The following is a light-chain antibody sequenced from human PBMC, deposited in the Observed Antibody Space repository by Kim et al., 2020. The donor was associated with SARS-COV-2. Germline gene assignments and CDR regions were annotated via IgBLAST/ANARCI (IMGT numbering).Light chain of an antibody. CDR1: QSVYSSF. J-gene: IGKJ1*01. CDR2: ATS. Sequence: LSPGERATLSCRASQSVYSSFLAWYQQKPGQAPRLLIYATSSRATGIPDRFSGSGSGTHFTLTISRLEPEDFAVYYCHQYGSSWTFGQGTKVDIK. V-gene: IGKV3-20*01. CDR3: HQYGSSWT.